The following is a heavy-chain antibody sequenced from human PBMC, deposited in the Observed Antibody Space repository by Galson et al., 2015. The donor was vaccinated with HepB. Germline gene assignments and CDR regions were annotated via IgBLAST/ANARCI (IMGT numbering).Heavy chain of an antibody. Sequence: SLRLSCAASGFTFSSYAMSWVRQAPGKGLEWVSAISGSGGSTYYADSVKGRFTISRDNSKNTLYLQMNSLRAEDTVVYYCAKDLAIGMRGEFDYWGQGTLVTVSS. CDR3: AKDLAIGMRGEFDY. J-gene: IGHJ4*02. D-gene: IGHD3-16*01. CDR2: ISGSGGST. CDR1: GFTFSSYA. V-gene: IGHV3-23*01.